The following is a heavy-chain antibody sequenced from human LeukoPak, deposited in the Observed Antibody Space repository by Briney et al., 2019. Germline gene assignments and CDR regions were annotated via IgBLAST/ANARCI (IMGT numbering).Heavy chain of an antibody. CDR3: AKRKVPASLGEAFDI. CDR2: IFSSGDGT. Sequence: GGSLRLSCAASGFTFDNYAMGWVRQAPGKGLEWVSNIFSSGDGTLYADSAKGRFTISRDNSKNTLYLQMNSLRVEDTALYYCAKRKVPASLGEAFDIWGQGTMVTVSS. J-gene: IGHJ3*02. D-gene: IGHD3-16*01. CDR1: GFTFDNYA. V-gene: IGHV3-23*01.